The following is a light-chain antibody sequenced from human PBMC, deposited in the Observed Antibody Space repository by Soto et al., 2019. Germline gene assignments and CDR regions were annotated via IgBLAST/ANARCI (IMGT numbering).Light chain of an antibody. CDR2: GAS. CDR1: QSVSSN. CDR3: QQYNKRGYT. V-gene: IGKV3-15*01. Sequence: EIVMTQSPATLSVSPGERATLSCRASQSVSSNLAWYQQKPGQAPRPLIYGASTRATGIPARFSGSGSGTEFTLTISSLQSEDFAVYYCQQYNKRGYTFGQGTKLEIK. J-gene: IGKJ2*01.